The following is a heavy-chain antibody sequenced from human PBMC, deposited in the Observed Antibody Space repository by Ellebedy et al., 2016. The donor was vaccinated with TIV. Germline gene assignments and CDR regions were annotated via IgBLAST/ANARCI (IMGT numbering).Heavy chain of an antibody. CDR2: IINTGGTT. CDR3: ARDAATGNGRWDWLDP. Sequence: GESLKISCAASGFTFSSFAMSWVRQAPGKGLEWVSSIINTGGTTYYADSVKGRFTISRDNSRNTLYLQMNSLRADDSAIYYCARDAATGNGRWDWLDPWGRGSLVTVSS. J-gene: IGHJ5*02. V-gene: IGHV3-23*01. CDR1: GFTFSSFA. D-gene: IGHD1-1*01.